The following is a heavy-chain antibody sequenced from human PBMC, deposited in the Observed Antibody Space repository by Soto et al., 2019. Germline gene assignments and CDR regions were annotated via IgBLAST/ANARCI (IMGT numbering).Heavy chain of an antibody. Sequence: ESLKISCKGSGYSFTSYWISWVRQMPGKGLEWMGGIDPSDSYTNYSPSFQGHVTISADKSISTAYLQWSSLKASDTAVYYCTRPTPLDILTGYAPIRYYYYGMDVWGQGTTVTVSS. J-gene: IGHJ6*02. CDR1: GYSFTSYW. CDR3: TRPTPLDILTGYAPIRYYYYGMDV. V-gene: IGHV5-10-1*01. CDR2: IDPSDSYT. D-gene: IGHD3-9*01.